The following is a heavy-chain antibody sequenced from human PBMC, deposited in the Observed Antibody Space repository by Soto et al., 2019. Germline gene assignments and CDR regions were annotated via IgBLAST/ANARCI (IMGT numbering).Heavy chain of an antibody. CDR1: GGTFTSHA. J-gene: IGHJ4*01. CDR2: IGESDGTT. D-gene: IGHD2-21*01. V-gene: IGHV3-23*01. CDR3: ASGGSDSCFATLDH. Sequence: EVQLLLSGGGLVQRGGYLRLSCVASGGTFTSHARSWVCQAPGKGPEWVSVIGESDGTTYYEDSVKGRLTISRDMCKGTLYLLMDRLGVEDTALYYCASGGSDSCFATLDHWGQGPRVSVSS.